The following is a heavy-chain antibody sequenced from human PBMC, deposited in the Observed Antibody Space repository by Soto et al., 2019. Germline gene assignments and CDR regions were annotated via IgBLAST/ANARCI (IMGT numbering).Heavy chain of an antibody. CDR1: CSSISNINW. D-gene: IGHD2-8*01. CDR2: IYHSGST. Sequence: SETLSLTCAFSCSSISNINWWSWVRQPPGKGLEWIGEIYHSGSTNYNPSLKSRVTISVDKSNNQFSLKLSSVTAADTAVYFCARAPYRGTNSRGALDMWGPGTMVT. J-gene: IGHJ3*02. V-gene: IGHV4-4*02. CDR3: ARAPYRGTNSRGALDM.